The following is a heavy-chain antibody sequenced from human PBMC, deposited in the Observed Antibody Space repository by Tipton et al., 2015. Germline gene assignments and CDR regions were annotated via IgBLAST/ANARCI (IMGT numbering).Heavy chain of an antibody. V-gene: IGHV4-59*08. J-gene: IGHJ5*02. D-gene: IGHD1-20*01. CDR2: IQYSGST. CDR1: SDSISKYY. CDR3: VRHGPWITGSLGYFDP. Sequence: LRLSCSVSSDSISKYYWSWIRQPPGKELEWIGYIQYSGSTNYNPSLKSRVTISVDTSKTQFSLKMSSVTAADTAVYKCVRHGPWITGSLGYFDPWGQGTLVTVSS.